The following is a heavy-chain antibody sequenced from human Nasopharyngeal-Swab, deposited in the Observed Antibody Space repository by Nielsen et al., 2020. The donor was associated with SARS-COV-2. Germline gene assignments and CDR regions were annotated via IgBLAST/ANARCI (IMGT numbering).Heavy chain of an antibody. CDR3: TKGRADYSNPSFDN. D-gene: IGHD4-11*01. J-gene: IGHJ4*02. Sequence: GGSLRLSCAASGFTFDDYTMHWVRQAPGKGLEWVSGINWNSGRKGYADPVKGRFTISRDNARNSLYLQMNSLRTEDTAFYYCTKGRADYSNPSFDNWGQGTLVTVSS. CDR1: GFTFDDYT. CDR2: INWNSGRK. V-gene: IGHV3-9*01.